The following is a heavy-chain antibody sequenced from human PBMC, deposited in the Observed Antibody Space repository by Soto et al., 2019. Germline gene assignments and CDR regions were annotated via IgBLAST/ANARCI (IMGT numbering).Heavy chain of an antibody. J-gene: IGHJ4*02. V-gene: IGHV1-69*12. D-gene: IGHD5-12*01. CDR1: GGTFSSYA. Sequence: QVQLVQSGAEVRQPASSVKVSCKTSGGTFSSYAISWVRQAPGQGLEWMGGIVPIVDTSTYAQKFQGRVTITADESKSTVYMELSSLRSDDTAVYYCVRLVAIPGYPDNWGQGTLVTVSS. CDR2: IVPIVDTS. CDR3: VRLVAIPGYPDN.